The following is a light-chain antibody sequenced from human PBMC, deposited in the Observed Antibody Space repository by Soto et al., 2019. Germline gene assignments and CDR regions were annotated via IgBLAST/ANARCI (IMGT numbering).Light chain of an antibody. CDR3: QNYNSASFT. CDR2: GAS. Sequence: DIQMTQSPSSLSASVGDRVTITCRASQGISNFLAWYQQKPGKVPKVLIYGASALQSGVPSRFSASGSGTDFTLTISSLQPEDVATYYCQNYNSASFTFGPGTKVDIK. V-gene: IGKV1-27*01. CDR1: QGISNF. J-gene: IGKJ3*01.